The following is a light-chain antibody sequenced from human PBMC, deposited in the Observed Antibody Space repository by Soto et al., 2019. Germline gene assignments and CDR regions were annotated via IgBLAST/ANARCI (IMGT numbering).Light chain of an antibody. CDR2: DAS. V-gene: IGKV3-11*01. CDR3: QQRSNWWT. J-gene: IGKJ1*01. Sequence: EIVLTQSPATLSLSPGERATLSCRASQSVSSYLAWYQQKPGQAPRLLIYDASNRATGIPARSSGSGSGTDFTLTISSLEPEDFAVYYCQQRSNWWTFGQGTKVDIK. CDR1: QSVSSY.